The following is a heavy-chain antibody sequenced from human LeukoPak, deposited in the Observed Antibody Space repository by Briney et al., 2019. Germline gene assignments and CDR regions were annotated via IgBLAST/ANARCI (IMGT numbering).Heavy chain of an antibody. D-gene: IGHD5-12*01. CDR1: GGTFSSYA. Sequence: GASAKVSCKASGGTFSSYAISWVRQAPGQGLEWMGGIIPIFGTANYAQKFQGRVTITTDESTSTAYMELSSLRSEDTAVYYCARGIVADYYYYMDVWGKGTTVTVSS. CDR3: ARGIVADYYYYMDV. J-gene: IGHJ6*03. CDR2: IIPIFGTA. V-gene: IGHV1-69*05.